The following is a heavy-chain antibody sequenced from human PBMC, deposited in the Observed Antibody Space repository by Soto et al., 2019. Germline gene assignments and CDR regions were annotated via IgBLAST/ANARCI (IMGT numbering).Heavy chain of an antibody. CDR2: INPNSDGT. J-gene: IGHJ4*02. V-gene: IGHV1-2*02. CDR1: GYTFTGYY. Sequence: ASVKVSYKASGYTFTGYYMHWVRQAPGQGLEWMGWINPNSDGTNYAQKFQRRVTMTSDTSISKAYMELSRLRSDDTAVYYCAREAFSYDSRGSQDFDYWGQGTLVTVSS. CDR3: AREAFSYDSRGSQDFDY. D-gene: IGHD3-22*01.